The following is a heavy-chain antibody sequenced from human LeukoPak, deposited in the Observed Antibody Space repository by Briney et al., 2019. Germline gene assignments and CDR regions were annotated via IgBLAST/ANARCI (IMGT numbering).Heavy chain of an antibody. CDR3: ARSSSSPAHGNWFDP. J-gene: IGHJ5*02. Sequence: GASVKVSCKASGYTFTGYYIHWVRQAPGQGLEWMGWINPNSGSTNYAQKFQGRVTMTRDTSISTAYMELSRLRSDDTAVYYCARSSSSPAHGNWFDPWGQGSLLIVSS. CDR2: INPNSGST. D-gene: IGHD6-13*01. CDR1: GYTFTGYY. V-gene: IGHV1-2*02.